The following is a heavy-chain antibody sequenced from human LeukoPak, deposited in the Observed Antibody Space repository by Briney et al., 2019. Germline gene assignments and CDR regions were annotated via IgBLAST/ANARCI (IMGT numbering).Heavy chain of an antibody. J-gene: IGHJ4*02. Sequence: SETLSLTCAVSGGSISSGHWWSWVRQPPGKGLEWIGEIYHSGSTYYNPSLKSRVTISVDTSKNQFSLKLSSVTAADTAVYYCARDRASVWDFDYWGQGTLVTVSS. CDR1: GGSISSGHW. CDR2: IYHSGST. V-gene: IGHV4-4*02. CDR3: ARDRASVWDFDY. D-gene: IGHD3-10*01.